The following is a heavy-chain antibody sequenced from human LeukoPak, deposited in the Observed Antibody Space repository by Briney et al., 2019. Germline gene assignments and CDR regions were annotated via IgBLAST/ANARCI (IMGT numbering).Heavy chain of an antibody. CDR3: ATSRYCSGASCSYH. V-gene: IGHV3-74*01. J-gene: IGHJ5*02. D-gene: IGHD2-15*01. CDR1: GFTLSSYW. Sequence: GGSLRLSCAASGFTLSSYWMYWVRQAPGKGLMWVSRTNSDGSSTNYADSVKGRFTISGDNAKNTLYLQMNSLRAEDTAVYYCATSRYCSGASCSYHWGQGTLVTVSS. CDR2: TNSDGSST.